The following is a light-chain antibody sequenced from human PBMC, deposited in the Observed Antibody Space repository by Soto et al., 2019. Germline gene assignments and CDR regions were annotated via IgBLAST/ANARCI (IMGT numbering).Light chain of an antibody. V-gene: IGKV1-9*01. CDR3: QQINSYPRT. CDR2: AAC. J-gene: IGKJ4*01. Sequence: DIQLTQSPSFLSTSVGDRVTITCPASQRISSYLAWYQQKPGKAPKLLIYAACTLQSGVPSRFSGSGSGTEFTLTISSLQPEDFATYYCQQINSYPRTFGGGTKVDIK. CDR1: QRISSY.